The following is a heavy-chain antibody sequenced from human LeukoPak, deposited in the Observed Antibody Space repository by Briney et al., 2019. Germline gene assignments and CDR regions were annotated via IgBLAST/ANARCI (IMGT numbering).Heavy chain of an antibody. V-gene: IGHV3-7*01. CDR3: VGGDY. Sequence: PGGSLRLSCAASGLTFSIHWMNWVRQAPGKGLECVANINQDGSDKYYVHSVKGRFTISRDNTKNSLYLQMNSLRAEDTAVYYCVGGDYWGQGTLVTVSS. CDR1: GLTFSIHW. CDR2: INQDGSDK. J-gene: IGHJ4*02.